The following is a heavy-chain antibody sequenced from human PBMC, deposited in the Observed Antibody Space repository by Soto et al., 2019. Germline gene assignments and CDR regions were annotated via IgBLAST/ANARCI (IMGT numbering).Heavy chain of an antibody. CDR2: IYSSGAT. D-gene: IGHD2-15*01. CDR3: AREHKVVNDFEF. J-gene: IGHJ4*02. Sequence: QVQLQESGPGLVKPSDTLSLSCTVSGGSISSYYWNWIRQPAGKGLEWIGRIYSSGATNYNPSRKSRVTMSTDRSTNHFSLRLTSVTPADTAVYYCAREHKVVNDFEFWGQGILVTVSS. CDR1: GGSISSYY. V-gene: IGHV4-4*07.